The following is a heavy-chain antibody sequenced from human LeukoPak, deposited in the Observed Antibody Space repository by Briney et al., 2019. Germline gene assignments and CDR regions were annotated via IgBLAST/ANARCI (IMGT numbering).Heavy chain of an antibody. Sequence: GGSLRLSCAASGFMFSSYWMTWVRQAPGKGLEWVANIREDGSEKYYVDSVKGRFTISRDNARNSLYLQMNSLRAEDTAVYYCASYYGDGAFDIWGQGTMVTVSS. J-gene: IGHJ3*02. CDR3: ASYYGDGAFDI. CDR2: IREDGSEK. CDR1: GFMFSSYW. D-gene: IGHD4-17*01. V-gene: IGHV3-7*01.